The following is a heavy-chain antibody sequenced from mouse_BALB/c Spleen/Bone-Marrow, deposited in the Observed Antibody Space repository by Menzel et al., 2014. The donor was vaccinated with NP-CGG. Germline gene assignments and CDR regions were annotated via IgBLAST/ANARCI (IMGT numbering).Heavy chain of an antibody. CDR2: ILPGSGIT. CDR1: SYTFNSYW. V-gene: IGHV1-9*01. J-gene: IGHJ3*01. Sequence: QVQLQQSGAELMKPGASVKISCKATSYTFNSYWIEWVKQRPGHGLEWIGEILPGSGITNYNEKFKVKATFNADTSSNTAYMQLSSLTSEDSAVYYCARSPYWGQGTLVTVSA. CDR3: ARSPY.